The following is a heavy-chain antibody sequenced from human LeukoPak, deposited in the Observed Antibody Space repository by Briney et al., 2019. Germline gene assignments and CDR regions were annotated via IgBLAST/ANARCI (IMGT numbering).Heavy chain of an antibody. D-gene: IGHD1-1*01. CDR2: VSYSGRT. CDR3: ARHERGAENLDY. Sequence: SXTLXLTCTVSGASISNYYWSWIRQPPGKGLEGIGYVSYSGRTNHNPSLKSRVTISADTSKNQFSLKLTSVTAADTAVYYCARHERGAENLDYWGQGTLVTVSS. V-gene: IGHV4-59*08. CDR1: GASISNYY. J-gene: IGHJ4*02.